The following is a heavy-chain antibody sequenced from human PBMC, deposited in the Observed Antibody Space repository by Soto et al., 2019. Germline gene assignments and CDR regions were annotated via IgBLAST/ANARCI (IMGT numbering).Heavy chain of an antibody. D-gene: IGHD6-13*01. CDR3: ARGHRRIAAAGTGNGFSDY. J-gene: IGHJ4*02. CDR2: INPNSGGT. V-gene: IGHV1-2*04. Sequence: QVQLVQSGAEVKKPGASVKVSCKASGYTFTGYYMHWVRQAPGQGLEWMGWINPNSGGTNYAQKFQGWVTMTRDTSLSTAYMELSRLRSDDTAVYYCARGHRRIAAAGTGNGFSDYWGQGTLVTVSS. CDR1: GYTFTGYY.